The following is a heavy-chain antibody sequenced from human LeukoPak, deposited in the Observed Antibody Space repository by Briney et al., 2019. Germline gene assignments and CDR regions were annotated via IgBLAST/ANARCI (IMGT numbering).Heavy chain of an antibody. Sequence: PGGSLRLSCAASGFTFSSYAMHWVRQAPGKGLEWVAVISYDGSNKYYADSVKGRFTISRDNSKNTLYLQMNSLRAEDTAVYYCARDYYYDSSGYYYPNAPDYWGQGTLVTVSS. J-gene: IGHJ4*02. CDR1: GFTFSSYA. D-gene: IGHD3-22*01. CDR2: ISYDGSNK. V-gene: IGHV3-30-3*01. CDR3: ARDYYYDSSGYYYPNAPDY.